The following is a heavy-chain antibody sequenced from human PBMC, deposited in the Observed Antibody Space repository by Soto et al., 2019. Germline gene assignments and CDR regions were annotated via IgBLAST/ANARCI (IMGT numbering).Heavy chain of an antibody. CDR2: IYPGDSDT. J-gene: IGHJ4*02. Sequence: PGESLKISCKGSGYSFTSYWIGWVRQMPGKGLEWMGIIYPGDSDTRYSPSFQGQVTISADKSISTAYLQWSSLKASDTAMYYCARTSLAYGGIVGWDYWGQGTLVTVSS. V-gene: IGHV5-51*01. D-gene: IGHD2-15*01. CDR3: ARTSLAYGGIVGWDY. CDR1: GYSFTSYW.